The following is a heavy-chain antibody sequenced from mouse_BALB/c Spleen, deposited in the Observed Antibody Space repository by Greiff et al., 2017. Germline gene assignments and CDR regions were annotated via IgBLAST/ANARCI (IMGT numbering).Heavy chain of an antibody. Sequence: EVKLVESGGGLVKPGGSLKLSCAASGFTFSSYAMSWVRQTPEKRLEWVASISSGGSTYYPDSVKGRFTISRDNARNILYLQMSSLRSEDTAMYYCASHTVYAMDYWGQGTSVTVSS. J-gene: IGHJ4*01. CDR2: ISSGGST. CDR1: GFTFSSYA. CDR3: ASHTVYAMDY. V-gene: IGHV5-6-5*01. D-gene: IGHD1-1*01.